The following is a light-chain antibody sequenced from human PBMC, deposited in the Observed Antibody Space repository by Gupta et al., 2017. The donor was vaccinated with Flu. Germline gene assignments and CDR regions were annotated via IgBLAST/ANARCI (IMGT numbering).Light chain of an antibody. CDR2: KAS. J-gene: IGKJ1*01. Sequence: DILMTQSPATLSASVGDRVTITCRASQSISSWLAGYQQKPGRAPILLINKASNLQDGVPSRVSGRGSGTEFTLTITSRQPDDFAVYYCQQENHFPQTFGQGTKVEI. CDR3: QQENHFPQT. V-gene: IGKV1-5*03. CDR1: QSISSW.